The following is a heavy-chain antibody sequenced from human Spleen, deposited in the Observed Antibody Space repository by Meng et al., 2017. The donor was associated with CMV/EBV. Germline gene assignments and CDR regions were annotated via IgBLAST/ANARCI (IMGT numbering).Heavy chain of an antibody. V-gene: IGHV2-5*02. CDR1: GSSLTTSGVG. Sequence: QITLKESGPTLVKPXXTLTLTCSFSGSSLTTSGVGVGWIRQPPGKALEWLALIYWDDDRRYSPSLKSRLTITKDTSKNQVVLTLTNMDPVDTATYYCVHRGISGTYVDYWGQGTLGTVSS. D-gene: IGHD1-20*01. J-gene: IGHJ4*02. CDR3: VHRGISGTYVDY. CDR2: IYWDDDR.